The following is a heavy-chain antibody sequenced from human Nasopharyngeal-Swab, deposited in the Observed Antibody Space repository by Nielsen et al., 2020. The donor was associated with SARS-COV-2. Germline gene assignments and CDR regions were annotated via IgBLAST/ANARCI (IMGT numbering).Heavy chain of an antibody. D-gene: IGHD3-16*01. J-gene: IGHJ3*02. CDR1: GFTLSNYW. CDR3: TRVDVHDAFDM. CDR2: INTDASRT. V-gene: IGHV3-74*01. Sequence: GESLKISCAASGFTLSNYWIHWVRQTPGKGLLWVSRINTDASRTSYADSVKGRFTISRDNAKNTVYLQMNSLRVDDTAVFYCTRVDVHDAFDMWGQGTMVTVSS.